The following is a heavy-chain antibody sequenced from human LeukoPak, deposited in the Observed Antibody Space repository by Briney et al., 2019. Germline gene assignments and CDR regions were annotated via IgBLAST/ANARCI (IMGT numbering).Heavy chain of an antibody. Sequence: PGGSLRLSCAASGFTFSSYSMNWVRQAPGKGLEWVSSISSSSSYIYYVDSVKGRFTISRDNAKNSLYLQMNSLRAEDTAVYYCARTGYYYGSGSLDVWGKGTTVTVSS. CDR2: ISSSSSYI. V-gene: IGHV3-21*01. D-gene: IGHD3-10*01. CDR1: GFTFSSYS. J-gene: IGHJ6*04. CDR3: ARTGYYYGSGSLDV.